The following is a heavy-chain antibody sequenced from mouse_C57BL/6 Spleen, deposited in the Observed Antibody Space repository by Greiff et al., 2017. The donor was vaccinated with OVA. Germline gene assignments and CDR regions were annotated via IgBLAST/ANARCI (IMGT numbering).Heavy chain of an antibody. CDR2: INPNNGGT. J-gene: IGHJ1*03. V-gene: IGHV1-18*01. CDR3: ARRGYYGSSPYWYFDV. CDR1: GYTFTDYN. Sequence: VQLQQSGPELVEPGASVKIPCKASGYTFTDYNMDWVKQSHGKSLEWIGDINPNNGGTIYNQKFKGQATLTVDKSSSTAYMELRSLTSEDTAVYYCARRGYYGSSPYWYFDVWGTGTTVTVSS. D-gene: IGHD1-1*01.